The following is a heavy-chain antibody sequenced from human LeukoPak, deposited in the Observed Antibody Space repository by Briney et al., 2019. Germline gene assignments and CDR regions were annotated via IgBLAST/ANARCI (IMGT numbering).Heavy chain of an antibody. CDR3: ARDPKFTNWFGFDF. V-gene: IGHV6-1*01. CDR2: TYFRSKWYY. D-gene: IGHD3-10*01. CDR1: GDSVSTFDGA. Sequence: PSQTLSLTCAISGDSVSTFDGAWNWIRQSPSRGLEWLGRTYFRSKWYYDYAPSVKSRIVISPDTSKNQFSLQLNSVTPDDTAMYYCARDPKFTNWFGFDFWGQGTLVTVSS. J-gene: IGHJ4*02.